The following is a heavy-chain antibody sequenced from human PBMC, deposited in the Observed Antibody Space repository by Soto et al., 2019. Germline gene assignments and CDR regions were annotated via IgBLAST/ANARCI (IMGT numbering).Heavy chain of an antibody. CDR3: ARGRTYGDYVGYYYGMDV. D-gene: IGHD4-17*01. J-gene: IGHJ6*02. CDR2: IIPIFGTA. Sequence: SVKVSCKAFGGTFSSYAISWVRQAPGQGLEWMGGIIPIFGTANYAQKFQGRVTITADESTSTAYMELSSLRSEDTAVYYCARGRTYGDYVGYYYGMDVWGQGTTVTVSS. V-gene: IGHV1-69*13. CDR1: GGTFSSYA.